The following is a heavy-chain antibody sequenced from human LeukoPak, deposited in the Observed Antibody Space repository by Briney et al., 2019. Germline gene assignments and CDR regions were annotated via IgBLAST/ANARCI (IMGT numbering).Heavy chain of an antibody. CDR2: ISSSSSYI. D-gene: IGHD3-16*01. Sequence: GGSLRLSCAASGFTFSSYSMNWVRQAPGKGLEWVSSISSSSSYIYYADSVKGRFTISRDNAKNSLYLQMNSLRAEDTAVYYCARGPTKIAFADVWGKGTTVTVSS. CDR1: GFTFSSYS. CDR3: ARGPTKIAFADV. J-gene: IGHJ6*04. V-gene: IGHV3-21*01.